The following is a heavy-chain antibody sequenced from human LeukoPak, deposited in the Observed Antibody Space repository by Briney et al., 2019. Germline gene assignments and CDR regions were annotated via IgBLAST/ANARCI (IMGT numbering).Heavy chain of an antibody. CDR1: GFTFDDYA. CDR2: ISWNSGSI. CDR3: ARVGIAVAGGLDY. D-gene: IGHD6-19*01. Sequence: GGSLRLSCAASGFTFDDYAMHWVRQAPGKGLERVSGISWNSGSIGYADSVKGRFTTSRDNAKNSLYLQMNSLRAEDTAVYYCARVGIAVAGGLDYWGQGTLVTVSS. J-gene: IGHJ4*02. V-gene: IGHV3-9*01.